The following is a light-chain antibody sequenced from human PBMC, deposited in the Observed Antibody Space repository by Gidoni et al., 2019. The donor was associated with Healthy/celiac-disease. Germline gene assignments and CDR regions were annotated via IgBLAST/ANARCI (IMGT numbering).Light chain of an antibody. CDR2: WAS. CDR3: QQYYSTPQT. Sequence: DIVMTQSPDSLAVSLGERATINCQSSQSVLYSSNNKYYLAWYQQKPGQPPKLLIYWASTRESGVPDRFSGSGSGTDFTLTISSLQAEDVAVYYGQQYYSTPQTFGQGTKVEIK. V-gene: IGKV4-1*01. J-gene: IGKJ1*01. CDR1: QSVLYSSNNKYY.